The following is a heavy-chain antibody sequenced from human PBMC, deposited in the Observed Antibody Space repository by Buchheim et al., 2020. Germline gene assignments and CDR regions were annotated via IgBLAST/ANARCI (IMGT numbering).Heavy chain of an antibody. CDR2: ISGSGGST. Sequence: EVQLLESGGGLVQPGGSLRLSCAASGFTFSSYAMSWVRQAPGKGLEWVSAISGSGGSTYYADSVKGRFTISRDNSKNTPYLQMNSLRAEDTAVYYCAKDPASYYGSGSYYPLYYYYGMDVWGQGTT. V-gene: IGHV3-23*01. CDR1: GFTFSSYA. D-gene: IGHD3-10*01. J-gene: IGHJ6*02. CDR3: AKDPASYYGSGSYYPLYYYYGMDV.